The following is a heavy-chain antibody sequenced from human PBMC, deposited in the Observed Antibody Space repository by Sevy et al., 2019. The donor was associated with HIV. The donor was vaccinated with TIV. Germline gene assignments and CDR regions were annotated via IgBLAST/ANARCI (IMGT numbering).Heavy chain of an antibody. CDR3: AKTPPGLYDHFDY. J-gene: IGHJ4*02. V-gene: IGHV3-30*18. Sequence: GVSLRLSCAASGFTFSSYGMHWVRQAPGKGLEWVAVISYDGSNKYYADSVKGRFTISRDNSKNTLYLQMNSLRAEDTAVYYCAKTPPGLYDHFDYWGQGTLVTVSS. CDR1: GFTFSSYG. D-gene: IGHD3-3*01. CDR2: ISYDGSNK.